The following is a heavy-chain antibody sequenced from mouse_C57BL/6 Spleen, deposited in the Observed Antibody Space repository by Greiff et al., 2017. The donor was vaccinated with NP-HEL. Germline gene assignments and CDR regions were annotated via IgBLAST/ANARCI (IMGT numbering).Heavy chain of an antibody. V-gene: IGHV1-42*01. J-gene: IGHJ3*01. CDR3: ARQDLLRYQAAVAY. CDR1: GYSFTGYY. D-gene: IGHD1-1*01. Sequence: EVQLQQSGPELVKPGASVKISCKASGYSFTGYYMNWVKQSPEKSLEWIGEINPSTGGTTYNQKFKAKATLTVDKSSSTAYMQLKSLTSEDSAVYYCARQDLLRYQAAVAYWGQRTLVTVSA. CDR2: INPSTGGT.